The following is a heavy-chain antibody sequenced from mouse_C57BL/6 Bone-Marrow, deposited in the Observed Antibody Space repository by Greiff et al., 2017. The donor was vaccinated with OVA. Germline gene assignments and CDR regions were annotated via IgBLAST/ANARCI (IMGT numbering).Heavy chain of an antibody. V-gene: IGHV1-64*01. D-gene: IGHD2-3*01. Sequence: QVQLQQSGAELVKPGASVKLSCKASGYTFTSYWMHWVKQRPGQGLEWIGMIHPNSGSTNYNEKFKSKATLTVDKSSSTAYMQLSSLTSEDSAVYYCARQRWLPYAMDYWGQGTSVTVSS. CDR1: GYTFTSYW. J-gene: IGHJ4*01. CDR2: IHPNSGST. CDR3: ARQRWLPYAMDY.